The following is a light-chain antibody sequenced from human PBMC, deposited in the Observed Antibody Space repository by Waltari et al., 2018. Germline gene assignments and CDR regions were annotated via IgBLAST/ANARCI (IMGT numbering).Light chain of an antibody. CDR2: EVS. Sequence: QSALTQPASVSGSPGPSSTISCTRTSVDSRGYHYVSWYQQYPGKAPKLIIFEVSYRPSGVSHRFSASKSGNTASLTISGLQAEDEAHYYCSSYTMTSATAFGTGTKVTVL. CDR1: SVDSRGYHY. V-gene: IGLV2-14*01. J-gene: IGLJ1*01. CDR3: SSYTMTSATA.